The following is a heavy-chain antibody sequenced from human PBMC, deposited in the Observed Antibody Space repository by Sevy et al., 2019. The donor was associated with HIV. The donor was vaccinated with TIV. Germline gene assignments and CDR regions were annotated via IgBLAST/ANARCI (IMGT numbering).Heavy chain of an antibody. CDR3: ARVRHCCGDCYRYYYYVMDV. CDR2: ISAYNGNT. CDR1: GYTFTSYG. D-gene: IGHD2-21*02. V-gene: IGHV1-18*04. Sequence: ASVKVSCKASGYTFTSYGISWVRQAPGQGLEWMGWISAYNGNTNYAQNLQGRVTMTTDTSTSTAYMELRSLRSDDTAVYYCARVRHCCGDCYRYYYYVMDVWGQGTTVTVSS. J-gene: IGHJ6*02.